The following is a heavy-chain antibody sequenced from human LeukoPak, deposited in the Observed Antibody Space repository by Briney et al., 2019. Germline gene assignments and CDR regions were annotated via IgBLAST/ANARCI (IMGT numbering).Heavy chain of an antibody. V-gene: IGHV3-21*01. CDR3: ASSVSTTSSIAAGG. CDR2: ISSSSSYI. J-gene: IGHJ4*02. Sequence: GRSLRLSCAASGFTFSSNGMHWVRQAPGKGLEWVSSISSSSSYIYYADSVKGRFTISRDNAKNSLYLQMNSLRAEDTAVYYCASSVSTTSSIAAGGWGQGTLVTVSS. CDR1: GFTFSSNG. D-gene: IGHD6-6*01.